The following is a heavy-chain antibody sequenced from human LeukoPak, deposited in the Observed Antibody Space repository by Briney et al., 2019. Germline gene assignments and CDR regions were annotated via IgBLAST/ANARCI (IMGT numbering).Heavy chain of an antibody. CDR1: GYTFTGYY. D-gene: IGHD3-10*01. CDR2: INPNSGGT. CDR3: ARERRLEGSGSYDAFDI. J-gene: IGHJ3*02. Sequence: GASVKVSCKASGYTFTGYYMHWVRQAPGQGLEWMGWINPNSGGTNYAQKFQGRVTMTRDTSISTAYMELSRLRSDDTAVYYCARERRLEGSGSYDAFDIWGQGTMVTVSS. V-gene: IGHV1-2*02.